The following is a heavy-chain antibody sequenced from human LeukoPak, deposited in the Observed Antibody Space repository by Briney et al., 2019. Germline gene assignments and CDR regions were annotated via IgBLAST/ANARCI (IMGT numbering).Heavy chain of an antibody. Sequence: PGGSLRLSCAASGFTFNGYWMNWVRQAPGKGLEWVANIKKDGSETKYVGSLRGRFTISRDNAKNSLYLQINGLTVEDTAVYYCSGGSGWLMDVWGKGTTVTVSS. V-gene: IGHV3-7*01. J-gene: IGHJ6*03. D-gene: IGHD6-19*01. CDR1: GFTFNGYW. CDR2: IKKDGSET. CDR3: SGGSGWLMDV.